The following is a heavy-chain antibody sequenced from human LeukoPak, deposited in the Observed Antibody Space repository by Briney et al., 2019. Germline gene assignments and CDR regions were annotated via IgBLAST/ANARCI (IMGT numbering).Heavy chain of an antibody. Sequence: PGGSLRLSCAASGFTVSFNYMSWVRQAPGKGLEWNSVIYSGGSTYYADSVKGRFTISRDDSKNTLYLQMNSLRAEDTTIYYCARAQWRTYSYYYMDVWGKGTTVTVSS. CDR3: ARAQWRTYSYYYMDV. D-gene: IGHD6-19*01. CDR2: IYSGGST. V-gene: IGHV3-53*01. CDR1: GFTVSFNY. J-gene: IGHJ6*03.